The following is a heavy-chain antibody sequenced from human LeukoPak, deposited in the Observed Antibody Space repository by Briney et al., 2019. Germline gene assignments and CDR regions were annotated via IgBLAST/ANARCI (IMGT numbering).Heavy chain of an antibody. D-gene: IGHD3-22*01. Sequence: GGSLRLSCAASGFTFSSYSMNWVRQAPGKGLEWVSSISSSSSYIYYADSVKGRFTTSRDNAKNSLYLQMNSLRAEDTAVYYCARVGGYYYGVPPSHWGQGTLVTVSS. V-gene: IGHV3-21*01. CDR2: ISSSSSYI. CDR3: ARVGGYYYGVPPSH. J-gene: IGHJ4*02. CDR1: GFTFSSYS.